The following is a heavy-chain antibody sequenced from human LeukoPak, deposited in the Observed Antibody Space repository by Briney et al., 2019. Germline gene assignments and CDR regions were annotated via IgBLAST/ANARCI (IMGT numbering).Heavy chain of an antibody. CDR3: ASRRFSRDYGDYLAFDP. CDR1: GGSISSSNW. D-gene: IGHD4-17*01. CDR2: IYHSGST. V-gene: IGHV4-4*02. J-gene: IGHJ5*02. Sequence: SGTLSLTCAVSGGSISSSNWWSWVRQPPGKGLEWIGEIYHSGSTNHNPSLKSRVTISVDKSKNQFSLKLSSVTAADTAVYYCASRRFSRDYGDYLAFDPWGQGTLVTVSS.